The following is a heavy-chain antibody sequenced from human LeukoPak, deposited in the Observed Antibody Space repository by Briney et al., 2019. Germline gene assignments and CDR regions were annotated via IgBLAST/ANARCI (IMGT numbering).Heavy chain of an antibody. D-gene: IGHD6-13*01. CDR3: ARDPSYSSSSYYYYYGMDV. CDR1: GGSISRHY. V-gene: IGHV4-59*11. J-gene: IGHJ6*02. CDR2: IDHSGST. Sequence: SETLSLTCTVSGGSISRHYWSWIRQPPGKGLEWIGYIDHSGSTNYNPSLKSRVTISVDTSKNQFSLKVSSVTAADTAVYYCARDPSYSSSSYYYYYGMDVWGQGTTVTVSS.